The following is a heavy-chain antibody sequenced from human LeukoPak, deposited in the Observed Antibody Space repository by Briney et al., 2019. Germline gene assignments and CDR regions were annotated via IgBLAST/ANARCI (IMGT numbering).Heavy chain of an antibody. V-gene: IGHV4-39*07. CDR3: ARGFSNRITMVRGVISGPGNYYYYMDV. J-gene: IGHJ6*03. D-gene: IGHD3-10*01. CDR1: GGSINSSRYY. Sequence: SETLSLTCTVSGGSINSSRYYWGWIRQPPGKGLEWIGSIYYSGVTYYNPSLKSRVTISVDTSKNQFSLKLSSVTAADTAVYYCARGFSNRITMVRGVISGPGNYYYYMDVWGKGTTVTVSS. CDR2: IYYSGVT.